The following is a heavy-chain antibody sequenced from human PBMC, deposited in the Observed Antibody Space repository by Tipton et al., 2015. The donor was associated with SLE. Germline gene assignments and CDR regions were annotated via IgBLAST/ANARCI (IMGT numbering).Heavy chain of an antibody. Sequence: TLSLTCTVSGGSISSYYWSWIRQPPGKGLEWIGYIYYTGSTNYNPSLKSRVTISVDTSKNQFSLKLSSVTAADTAVYYCAREVITITDSDAFDIWGQGTMVTVSS. J-gene: IGHJ3*02. CDR2: IYYTGST. V-gene: IGHV4-59*01. CDR1: GGSISSYY. D-gene: IGHD2-21*01. CDR3: AREVITITDSDAFDI.